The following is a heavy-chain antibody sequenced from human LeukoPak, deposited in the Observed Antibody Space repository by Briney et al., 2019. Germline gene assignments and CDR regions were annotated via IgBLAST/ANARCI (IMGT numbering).Heavy chain of an antibody. CDR3: AREFYSYGPTDY. CDR1: GGSISSYY. CDR2: IYYSGST. Sequence: PSETLSLTCTVSGGSISSYYWRWIRQPPGKGLEWIGYIYYSGSTNYNPSLKSRVTISVDTSKNQFSLKLSSVTAADTAVYYCAREFYSYGPTDYWGQGTLVTVSS. J-gene: IGHJ4*02. V-gene: IGHV4-59*01. D-gene: IGHD5-18*01.